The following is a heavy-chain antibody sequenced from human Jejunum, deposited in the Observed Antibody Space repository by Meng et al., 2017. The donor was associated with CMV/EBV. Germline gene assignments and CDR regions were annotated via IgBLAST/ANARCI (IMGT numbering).Heavy chain of an antibody. CDR1: GGSIRTYS. CDR2: ISSSGST. J-gene: IGHJ4*02. CDR3: ARDLPGVGVDY. D-gene: IGHD2-2*01. V-gene: IGHV4-4*07. Sequence: GPVQESGPGRVNPSETLSLPCSVSGGSIRTYSWTWIRQPAGKGLEWIGRISSSGSTNYNPSLNSRVTMSVDTSKNHFSLRLSSVTAADTAVYYCARDLPGVGVDYWGQGTLVTVSS.